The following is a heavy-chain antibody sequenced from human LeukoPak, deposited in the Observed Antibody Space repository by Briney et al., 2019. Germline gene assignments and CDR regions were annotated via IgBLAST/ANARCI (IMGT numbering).Heavy chain of an antibody. V-gene: IGHV3-21*01. J-gene: IGHJ1*01. CDR2: ISTSSSYI. CDR1: GFTFGSYN. CDR3: ARDGGDYYDSSGYPFHH. Sequence: GGSLRLSCAASGFTFGSYNMNWVRQAPGKGLEWVSSISTSSSYIYYADSVKGRFTISRDNAKKPLYLQMNSLRAGDTAVYYCARDGGDYYDSSGYPFHHWGQGTLVTVSS. D-gene: IGHD3-22*01.